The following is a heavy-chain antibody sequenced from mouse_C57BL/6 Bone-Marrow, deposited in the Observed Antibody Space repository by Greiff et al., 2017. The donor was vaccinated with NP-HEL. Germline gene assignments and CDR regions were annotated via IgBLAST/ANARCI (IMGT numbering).Heavy chain of an antibody. J-gene: IGHJ1*03. CDR3: AKRELLLGYFDV. CDR1: GYTFTDHT. Sequence: QVQLQQSDAELVKPGASVKISCKVSGYTFTDHTIHWMKQRPEQGLEWIGYIYPRDGSTTYNEKFKGKATLTADKSSSTAYMQLNSLTSEDSAVYVCAKRELLLGYFDVWGTGTTVTVSS. CDR2: IYPRDGST. D-gene: IGHD1-1*01. V-gene: IGHV1-78*01.